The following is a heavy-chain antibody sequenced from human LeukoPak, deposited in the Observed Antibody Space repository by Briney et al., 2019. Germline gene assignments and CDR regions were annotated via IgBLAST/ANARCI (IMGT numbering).Heavy chain of an antibody. CDR2: ISYDGSNK. D-gene: IGHD3-10*01. Sequence: GAPRLSFAASGFPFNSYALHWVRQAPGKGLEGVGVISYDGSNKYYADSGKGRFTISRDNSKNALYLQISGLRAEDTAVYYCAKIWFGELSHFVHWGQGALVTVSS. CDR1: GFPFNSYA. V-gene: IGHV3-30-3*02. CDR3: AKIWFGELSHFVH. J-gene: IGHJ4*02.